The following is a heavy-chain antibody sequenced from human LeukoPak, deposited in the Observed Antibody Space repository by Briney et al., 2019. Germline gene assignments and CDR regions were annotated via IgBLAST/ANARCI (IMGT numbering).Heavy chain of an antibody. CDR2: INHSGST. CDR3: ASREVKPNIYNY. D-gene: IGHD3-3*01. V-gene: IGHV4-34*01. J-gene: IGHJ4*02. CDR1: GGSFSGYY. Sequence: SETLSLTCAGDGGSFSGYYWTWIRQPPGKGLEWIGEINHSGSTKYNPSLMSRVTISVDTTTNQLSLKLRPVTAADTAVYHCASREVKPNIYNYWGEG.